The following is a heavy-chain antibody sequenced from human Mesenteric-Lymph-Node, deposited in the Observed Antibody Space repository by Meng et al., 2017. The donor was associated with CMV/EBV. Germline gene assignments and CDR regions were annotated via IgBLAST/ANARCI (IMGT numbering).Heavy chain of an antibody. CDR3: ANRRDYGDYYYYGMDV. Sequence: GESLKISCAASGFTVSSNYMSWVRQAPGKGLEWVSVIYSGGSTYYADSVKGRFTISRDNSKNTLYLQMNSLRAEDTAVYYCANRRDYGDYYYYGMDVWGHGTTVTVSS. CDR1: GFTVSSNY. V-gene: IGHV3-66*02. D-gene: IGHD4-17*01. CDR2: IYSGGST. J-gene: IGHJ6*02.